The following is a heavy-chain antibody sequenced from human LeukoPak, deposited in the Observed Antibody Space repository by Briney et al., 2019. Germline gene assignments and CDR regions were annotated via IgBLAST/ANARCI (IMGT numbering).Heavy chain of an antibody. V-gene: IGHV4-38-2*02. J-gene: IGHJ5*02. D-gene: IGHD4-23*01. CDR1: GYSISSGYY. Sequence: PSETLSLTCTVSGYSISSGYYWGWIRQPPGKGLEWIGSIYHSGSTYYNPSLKSRVTISVDTSKNQFSLKLSSVTAADTAVYYCARDRFYYGGNSGGNWFDPWGQGTLVTVSS. CDR2: IYHSGST. CDR3: ARDRFYYGGNSGGNWFDP.